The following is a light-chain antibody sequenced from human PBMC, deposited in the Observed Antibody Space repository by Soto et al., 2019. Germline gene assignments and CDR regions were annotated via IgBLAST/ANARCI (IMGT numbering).Light chain of an antibody. V-gene: IGKV1-9*01. CDR2: AAS. CDR3: LQHNSYPLT. Sequence: DIQLTQSPSFLSASVGHRVTITCRASQGISSYLAWYQQKPGTAPKLLIYAASTLQTGVPSRFSGSGSGTEFTLTISSLQPEDFGNYYCLQHNSYPLTFGGGTKVEIK. CDR1: QGISSY. J-gene: IGKJ4*01.